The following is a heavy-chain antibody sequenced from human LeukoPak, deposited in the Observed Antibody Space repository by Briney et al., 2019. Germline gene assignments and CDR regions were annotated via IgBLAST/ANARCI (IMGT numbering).Heavy chain of an antibody. D-gene: IGHD2-2*02. Sequence: SETLSLTCGVYGGSFSGYYWSWIRQPPGKGLEWIGEINHRGSTNYNPSPKSRVTISVDTSKNQFSLKLSSVTAADTAVYYCATPRRYCSSTSCDMIFDYWGQGTLVTVSS. V-gene: IGHV4-34*01. J-gene: IGHJ4*02. CDR1: GGSFSGYY. CDR2: INHRGST. CDR3: ATPRRYCSSTSCDMIFDY.